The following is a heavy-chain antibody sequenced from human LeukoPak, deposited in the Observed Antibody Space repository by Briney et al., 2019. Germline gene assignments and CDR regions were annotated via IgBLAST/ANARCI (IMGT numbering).Heavy chain of an antibody. CDR1: GFTFSNYA. D-gene: IGHD3-22*01. CDR2: ISGSGSSS. J-gene: IGHJ4*02. CDR3: ARESNGLEY. V-gene: IGHV3-23*01. Sequence: GGSLRLSCAASGFTFSNYAMTWVRQAPGMGLEWVSSISGSGSSSYYADSVKGRFTVSRDNSKNTLHLQMNSLRAEDTAVYYCARESNGLEYWGQGALVTVSS.